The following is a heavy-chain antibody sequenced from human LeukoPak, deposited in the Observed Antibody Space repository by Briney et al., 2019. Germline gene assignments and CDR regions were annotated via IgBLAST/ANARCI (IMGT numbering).Heavy chain of an antibody. Sequence: GGSLRLSCAASGFTFSSYAMHWVRQAPGKGLEWVAVISYDGSNKYYADSVKGRFTISRDNSKNTLYLQMNSLRAEDTAVYYCARVSGYCGGDCHDTDYYYYYGMDVWGQGTTVTVSS. D-gene: IGHD2-21*02. CDR2: ISYDGSNK. CDR1: GFTFSSYA. CDR3: ARVSGYCGGDCHDTDYYYYYGMDV. J-gene: IGHJ6*02. V-gene: IGHV3-30-3*01.